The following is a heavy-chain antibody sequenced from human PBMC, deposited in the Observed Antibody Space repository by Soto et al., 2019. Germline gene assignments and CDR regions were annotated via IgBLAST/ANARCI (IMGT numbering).Heavy chain of an antibody. CDR2: ISGRGSPI. CDR1: GFTSFSYYS. V-gene: IGHV3-48*01. CDR3: ARVRGHSYGYVDY. J-gene: IGHJ4*02. D-gene: IGHD5-18*01. Sequence: GGSLRLSCAASGFTSFSYYSMNWVRQAPGKGLEWVSFISGRGSPIYYADSVRGRFTISRDNAKNSLSLEMNSLRVEDTAVYYCARVRGHSYGYVDYWGQGTLVTVSS.